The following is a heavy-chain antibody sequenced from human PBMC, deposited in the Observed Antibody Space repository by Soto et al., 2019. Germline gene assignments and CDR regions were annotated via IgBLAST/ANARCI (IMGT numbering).Heavy chain of an antibody. CDR2: ISGSGGST. Sequence: EVQLLESGGGLVQSGGSLRLSCAASGFTFSSYAMSWVRQAPGKGLEWVSAISGSGGSTYYADSVKGRFTISRDNSKNTLYLQMNSLRAEDTAVYYCAKDRDEWLRWEIFDYWGQGTLVTVSS. CDR1: GFTFSSYA. D-gene: IGHD5-12*01. CDR3: AKDRDEWLRWEIFDY. J-gene: IGHJ4*02. V-gene: IGHV3-23*01.